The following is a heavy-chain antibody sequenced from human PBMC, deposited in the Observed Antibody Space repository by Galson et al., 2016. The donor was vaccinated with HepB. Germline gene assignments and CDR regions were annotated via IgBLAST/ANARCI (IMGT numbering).Heavy chain of an antibody. J-gene: IGHJ5*02. CDR1: GGSISSSTW. Sequence: SETLSLTCAVSGGSISSSTWWNWVRQPPGKGLEWIGEIYHSGTTNYNPSLKSRVSISVDKSKNRFSLNLSSVTAADTAVYYCARDDVETLGFRGLANWFDPWGQGTLVTVSS. CDR3: ARDDVETLGFRGLANWFDP. V-gene: IGHV4-4*02. D-gene: IGHD3/OR15-3a*01. CDR2: IYHSGTT.